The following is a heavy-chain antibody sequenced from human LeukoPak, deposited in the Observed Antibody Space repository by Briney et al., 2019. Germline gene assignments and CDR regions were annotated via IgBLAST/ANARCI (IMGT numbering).Heavy chain of an antibody. J-gene: IGHJ4*02. Sequence: GGSLRLSCAASGFTFSSYEMNWVRQAPGKGLEWVSYISSSGSTIYYADSVKGRFTISRDNTNNSLYLEMNSLRAEDTAVYYCARHVSGRWELFFDSWGQGALVTVSS. CDR2: ISSSGSTI. D-gene: IGHD4-23*01. V-gene: IGHV3-48*03. CDR3: ARHVSGRWELFFDS. CDR1: GFTFSSYE.